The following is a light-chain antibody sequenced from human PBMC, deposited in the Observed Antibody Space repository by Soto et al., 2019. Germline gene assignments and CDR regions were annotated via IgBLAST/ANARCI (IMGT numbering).Light chain of an antibody. CDR2: AAS. Sequence: AIRMTQSPSSFSASTGDRVTITCRASQGISSYLAWYQQKPVKAPKLLIYAASTLQSGVPSRFSGSGSGTDFTLTISCLQSEDFATYYCQHYYSYPWTFGQGTKVEIK. J-gene: IGKJ1*01. CDR3: QHYYSYPWT. CDR1: QGISSY. V-gene: IGKV1-8*01.